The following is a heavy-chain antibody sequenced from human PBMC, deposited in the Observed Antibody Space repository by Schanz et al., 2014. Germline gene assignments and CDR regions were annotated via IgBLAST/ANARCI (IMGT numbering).Heavy chain of an antibody. J-gene: IGHJ4*02. Sequence: VQLVESGGGVVQPGRSLTLSCAVSTSLFSRSVIHWVRQAPGKGLEWVAVMWNDGIKTHYADSGKGRFTISRDNAKNSLFLQMNSLSAEDTAVYYCAKVAPAATYLDSWGLGTLVTVSA. CDR3: AKVAPAATYLDS. CDR1: TSLFSRSV. D-gene: IGHD2-2*01. CDR2: MWNDGIKT. V-gene: IGHV3-33*03.